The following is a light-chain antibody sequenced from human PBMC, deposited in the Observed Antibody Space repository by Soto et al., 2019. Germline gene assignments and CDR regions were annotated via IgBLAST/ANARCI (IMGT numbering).Light chain of an antibody. V-gene: IGKV3-20*01. J-gene: IGKJ1*01. Sequence: EVVLTQSPGTLSLSPRERATLSCRASQSVSNNYLAWYQHKPGQAPRLLIYGASNRAPGIPDRFSGSGSGPDFTLTISRLEPEDCAVYYCQPHAASPRTFGQGTLVEVK. CDR1: QSVSNNY. CDR2: GAS. CDR3: QPHAASPRT.